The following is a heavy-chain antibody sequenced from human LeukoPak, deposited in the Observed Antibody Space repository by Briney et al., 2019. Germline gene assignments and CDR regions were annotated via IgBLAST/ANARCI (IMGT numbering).Heavy chain of an antibody. D-gene: IGHD5-12*01. Sequence: EASVKVSCKASGGTFSSYAISWVRQAPGQGLEWMGGIIPIFGTANYAQKFQGRVTITADKSTSTAYMELSSLRSEDTAVYYCARDRGPNVDIVATITKNWFDPWGQGTLVTVSS. J-gene: IGHJ5*02. CDR3: ARDRGPNVDIVATITKNWFDP. CDR1: GGTFSSYA. CDR2: IIPIFGTA. V-gene: IGHV1-69*06.